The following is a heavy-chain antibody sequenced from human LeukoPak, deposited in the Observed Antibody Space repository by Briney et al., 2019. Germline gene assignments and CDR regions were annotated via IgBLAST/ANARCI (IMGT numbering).Heavy chain of an antibody. CDR3: AKFSSSWYSRGDY. CDR2: IYSGGST. Sequence: GGSLRLSCAASGFTVSSNYMSWVRQAPGKGLEWVSVIYSGGSTYYADSVKGRFTISRDNSKNTLYLQMNSLRAEDTAVYYCAKFSSSWYSRGDYWGQGTLVTVSS. D-gene: IGHD6-13*01. CDR1: GFTVSSNY. J-gene: IGHJ4*02. V-gene: IGHV3-53*01.